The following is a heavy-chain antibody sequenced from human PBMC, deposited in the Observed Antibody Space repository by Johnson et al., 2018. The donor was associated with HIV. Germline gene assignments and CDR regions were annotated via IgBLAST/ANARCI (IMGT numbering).Heavy chain of an antibody. Sequence: QEQLVESGGGVVQPGGSLRLSCAASGFNFSNYGIHWVRQAPGKGLEWVAFIRYDGSNKYYADSMKGRFTISRDNSKNTLYMQMNSLRAEDTAVYYCAKASGNGYYVDAFDIWGQGTRATVSS. D-gene: IGHD3-3*01. V-gene: IGHV3-30*02. CDR3: AKASGNGYYVDAFDI. J-gene: IGHJ3*02. CDR2: IRYDGSNK. CDR1: GFNFSNYG.